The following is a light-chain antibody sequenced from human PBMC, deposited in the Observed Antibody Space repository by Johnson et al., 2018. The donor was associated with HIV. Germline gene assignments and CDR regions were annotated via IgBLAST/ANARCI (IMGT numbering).Light chain of an antibody. CDR3: GTWDSSLSARV. V-gene: IGLV1-51*01. CDR1: SSNIGNNY. J-gene: IGLJ1*01. CDR2: DNN. Sequence: SVLTQPPSVSAAPGQKVTISCSGSSSNIGNNYVSWYQQLPGTAPKLLIYDNNKRPSGIPDRFSGSTSGTSATLGITGLQTGDEADYYCGTWDSSLSARVFGTGTKVTVL.